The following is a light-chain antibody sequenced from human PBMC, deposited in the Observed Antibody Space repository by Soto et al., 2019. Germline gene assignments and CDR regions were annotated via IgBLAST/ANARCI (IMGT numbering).Light chain of an antibody. CDR3: SSYAGSNNV. J-gene: IGLJ1*01. CDR2: EVS. CDR1: SSDIGGYNY. Sequence: QSALTQPPSASGSPGQSVTFSCTGTSSDIGGYNYVSWYQQHPGKAPKVLIYEVSKRPSGVPDRFSGSKSGNTASLTVSGLQAEDEADYYCSSYAGSNNVFGTGTKVTV. V-gene: IGLV2-8*01.